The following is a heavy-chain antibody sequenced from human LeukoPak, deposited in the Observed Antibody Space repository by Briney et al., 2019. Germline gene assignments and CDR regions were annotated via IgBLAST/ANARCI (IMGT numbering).Heavy chain of an antibody. CDR2: ISSSSSYI. CDR1: GFTFSSYS. Sequence: GGSLRLSCAASGFTFSSYSMNWVRQAPGKGLEWVSSISSSSSYIYYADSVKGRFTISRDNAKNSLYLQMNSLRAEDTAVSYCARPLLWFGESVLDVWGKGTTVTVSS. CDR3: ARPLLWFGESVLDV. D-gene: IGHD3-10*01. J-gene: IGHJ6*04. V-gene: IGHV3-21*01.